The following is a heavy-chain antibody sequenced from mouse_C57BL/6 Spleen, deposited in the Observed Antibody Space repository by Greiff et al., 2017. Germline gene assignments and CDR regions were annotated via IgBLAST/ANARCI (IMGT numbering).Heavy chain of an antibody. V-gene: IGHV1-80*01. D-gene: IGHD3-2*02. J-gene: IGHJ2*01. CDR2: IYPGDGDT. Sequence: VQGVESGAELVKPGASVKISCKASGYAFSSYWMNWVKQRPGKGLEWIGQIYPGDGDTNYNGKFKGKATLTADKSSSTAYMQLSSLTSEDSAVYFCARRGSSGYFDYWGQGTTLTVSS. CDR1: GYAFSSYW. CDR3: ARRGSSGYFDY.